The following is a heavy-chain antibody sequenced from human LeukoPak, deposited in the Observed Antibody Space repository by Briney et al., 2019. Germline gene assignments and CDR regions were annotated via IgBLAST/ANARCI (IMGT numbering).Heavy chain of an antibody. CDR2: IRSSSSTI. J-gene: IGHJ3*02. CDR3: ARSIMYGDHGEDI. V-gene: IGHV3-48*01. Sequence: SGGSLRLSCAASGFTFSSYSMNWVRQAPGKGLEWVSYIRSSSSTIYYADSVKGRFTISRDNAKNSLYLQMNSLRAEDTAVYYCARSIMYGDHGEDIWGQGTVVAVSS. D-gene: IGHD4-17*01. CDR1: GFTFSSYS.